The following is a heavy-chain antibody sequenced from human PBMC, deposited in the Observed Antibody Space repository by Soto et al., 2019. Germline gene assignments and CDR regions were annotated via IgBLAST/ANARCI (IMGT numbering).Heavy chain of an antibody. D-gene: IGHD5-18*01. CDR1: GGSVSSYS. V-gene: IGHV4-59*02. Sequence: PSETLSLTCTVSGGSVSSYSWTWVRQPPGKGLEWIGYVYYSGSTHYNPSLKSRVTISLDTSKNQFSLKLTSVTAADTAMYFCASSPPAMVAPNIWGQGTLVTGSS. CDR3: ASSPPAMVAPNI. CDR2: VYYSGST. J-gene: IGHJ4*02.